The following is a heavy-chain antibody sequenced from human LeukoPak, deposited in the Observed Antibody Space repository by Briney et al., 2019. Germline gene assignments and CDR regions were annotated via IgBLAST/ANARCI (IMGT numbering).Heavy chain of an antibody. CDR2: IGTSSSTI. V-gene: IGHV3-48*01. D-gene: IGHD6-25*01. CDR3: ARFAAGGSYYYYMDV. J-gene: IGHJ6*03. CDR1: GFTFSAYT. Sequence: GGSLRLSCAASGFTFSAYTMNWVRQPPGKGLEWVSNIGTSSSTIYYADSVKGRFTISRDNAKNSLYLQMNSLRADDTAVYYCARFAAGGSYYYYMDVWGKGTTVTVSS.